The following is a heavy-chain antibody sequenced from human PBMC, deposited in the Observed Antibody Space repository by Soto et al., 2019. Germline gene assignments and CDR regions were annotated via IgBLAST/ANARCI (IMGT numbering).Heavy chain of an antibody. Sequence: QVQLVESGGGVVQPGRSLRLSCAASGFTFSSYGMHWVRQAPGKGLEWVAVISYDGSKKYYADSVKGRFTISRDNSKNTLYLQMNSLRAEDTAVYYCAKDRRPNYYYGMDVWAQGTTVTVSS. D-gene: IGHD6-25*01. CDR2: ISYDGSKK. J-gene: IGHJ6*02. V-gene: IGHV3-30*18. CDR3: AKDRRPNYYYGMDV. CDR1: GFTFSSYG.